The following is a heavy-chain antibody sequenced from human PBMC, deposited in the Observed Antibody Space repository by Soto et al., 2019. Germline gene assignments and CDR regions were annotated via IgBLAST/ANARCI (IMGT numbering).Heavy chain of an antibody. CDR2: ISWNSGSI. J-gene: IGHJ6*02. CDR3: AKDIGHYDSSGYYLYYYYYGMDV. V-gene: IGHV3-9*01. CDR1: GFTFDDYA. D-gene: IGHD3-22*01. Sequence: SLSISCAASGFTFDDYAMHWVRQAPGKGLEWVSGISWNSGSIGYADSVKGRFTISRDNAKNSLYLQMNSLRAEDTALYYCAKDIGHYDSSGYYLYYYYYGMDVWGQGTTVTVSS.